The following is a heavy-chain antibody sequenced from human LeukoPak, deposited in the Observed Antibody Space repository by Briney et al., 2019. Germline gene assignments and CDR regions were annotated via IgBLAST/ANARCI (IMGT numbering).Heavy chain of an antibody. D-gene: IGHD3-3*01. V-gene: IGHV3-48*02. CDR1: GFPFSSYS. Sequence: GGSLRLSCAASGFPFSSYSMNWVRQAPGKGLEWVSYISSTTTTIYYADSVKGRFTISRDNAKSSLYLQMNSLTDEDTAVYYCARGWREFYFEYWGQGNLVTVSS. CDR2: ISSTTTTI. CDR3: ARGWREFYFEY. J-gene: IGHJ4*02.